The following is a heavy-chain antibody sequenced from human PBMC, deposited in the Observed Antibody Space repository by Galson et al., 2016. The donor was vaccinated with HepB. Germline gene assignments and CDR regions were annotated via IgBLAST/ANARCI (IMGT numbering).Heavy chain of an antibody. CDR1: GSSFTSYA. D-gene: IGHD2-2*01. CDR3: ARVQGRYCSGTKCPFDF. Sequence: SVKVSCQAFGSSFTSYAIHSVRPAPGQGLEWLGWTNAGNESGKASQRFQGRVNITRDTSTNTAYMELTSLRSEEMAVYYCARVQGRYCSGTKCPFDFWGQGTRVTVSS. J-gene: IGHJ4*02. V-gene: IGHV1-3*01. CDR2: TNAGNESG.